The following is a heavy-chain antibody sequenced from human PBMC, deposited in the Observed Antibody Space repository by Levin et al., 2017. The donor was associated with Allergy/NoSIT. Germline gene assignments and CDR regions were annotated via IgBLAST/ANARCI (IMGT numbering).Heavy chain of an antibody. J-gene: IGHJ2*01. CDR1: GGTFSSYA. CDR2: IIPIFGTA. Sequence: SVKVSCKASGGTFSSYAISWVRQAPGQGLEWMGGIIPIFGTANYAQKFQGRVTITADESTSTAYMELSSLRSEDTAVYYCASANWGSISYWYFDLWGRGTLVTVSS. CDR3: ASANWGSISYWYFDL. V-gene: IGHV1-69*13. D-gene: IGHD7-27*01.